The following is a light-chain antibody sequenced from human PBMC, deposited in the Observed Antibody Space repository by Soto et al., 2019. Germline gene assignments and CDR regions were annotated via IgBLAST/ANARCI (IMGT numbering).Light chain of an antibody. CDR2: DES. CDR1: QSVSRY. V-gene: IGKV3-11*01. J-gene: IGKJ4*01. Sequence: EIVLTQSPATLSLSPGERATLSCRASQSVSRYLAWYQQKPGQAPRLVIYDESNRATGIPARFSGSGSGTDFTLTISSLEPEDFAVYYCQQRSSCPLTFGGGTKVEIK. CDR3: QQRSSCPLT.